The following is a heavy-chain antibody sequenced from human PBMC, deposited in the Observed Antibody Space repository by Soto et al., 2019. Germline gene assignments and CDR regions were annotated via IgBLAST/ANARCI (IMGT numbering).Heavy chain of an antibody. D-gene: IGHD4-17*01. Sequence: SETLSLTCTFSGDSISSSKYYWGWIRQPPGKGLEWIGSISYSGSPYYNSSLKSRVTISVDTSKNHFSLKLTSVTAADTAVYYCATLPHYDDPNAAFWGQGILVTVSS. CDR3: ATLPHYDDPNAAF. V-gene: IGHV4-39*02. J-gene: IGHJ4*02. CDR1: GDSISSSKYY. CDR2: ISYSGSP.